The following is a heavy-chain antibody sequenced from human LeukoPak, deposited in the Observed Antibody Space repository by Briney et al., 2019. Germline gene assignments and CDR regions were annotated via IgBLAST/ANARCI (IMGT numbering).Heavy chain of an antibody. J-gene: IGHJ5*02. D-gene: IGHD3-10*01. Sequence: ALVKVSCKASGYTFTSYDINWVRQATGQGLEWMGWMNPNSGNTGYAQRFQGRVTMTRNTSISTAYMELSSLRSEDTAVYYCARVPPLWFGELLNAEINWFDPWGQGTLVTVSS. V-gene: IGHV1-8*01. CDR1: GYTFTSYD. CDR3: ARVPPLWFGELLNAEINWFDP. CDR2: MNPNSGNT.